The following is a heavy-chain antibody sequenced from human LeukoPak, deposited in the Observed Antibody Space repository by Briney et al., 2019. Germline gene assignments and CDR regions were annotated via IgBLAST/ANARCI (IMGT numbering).Heavy chain of an antibody. CDR2: IRQDGSET. CDR1: GSTFSSYA. V-gene: IGHV3-7*01. J-gene: IGHJ4*02. Sequence: PGGSLRLSCAASGSTFSSYAMSWVRQAPGKGPEWVANIRQDGSETNYVDSVRGRFTIARDNTKNSLYLQMTSLRGEDTAVYYCASRAGKPGNTPWCFDYWGQGALVTVSS. D-gene: IGHD1-7*01. CDR3: ASRAGKPGNTPWCFDY.